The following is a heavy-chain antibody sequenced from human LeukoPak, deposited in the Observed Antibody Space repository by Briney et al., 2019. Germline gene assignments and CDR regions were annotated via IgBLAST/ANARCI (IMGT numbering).Heavy chain of an antibody. CDR2: INPNSGGT. D-gene: IGHD4-17*01. CDR1: GYTFTGYY. Sequence: ASVKVPCKASGYTFTGYYMHWVRQAPGQGLEWMGRINPNSGGTNYAQKFQGRVTMTRDTSISTAYMELSRLRSDDTAVYYCARGSMTTVTIDNWFDPWGQGTLVTVSS. V-gene: IGHV1-2*06. CDR3: ARGSMTTVTIDNWFDP. J-gene: IGHJ5*02.